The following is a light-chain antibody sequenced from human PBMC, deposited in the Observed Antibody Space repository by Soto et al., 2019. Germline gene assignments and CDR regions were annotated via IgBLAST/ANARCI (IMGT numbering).Light chain of an antibody. Sequence: QSALTQPASGSGSPGQSITISCTGTSSDVGGYNYVSWYQQHPGKAPKLMIYDVSNRPSGVSNRFSGSKSGNTASLIISGLQAEDEADYYCSSYTSSSTYVFGTGTKLTVL. V-gene: IGLV2-14*01. CDR2: DVS. CDR3: SSYTSSSTYV. CDR1: SSDVGGYNY. J-gene: IGLJ1*01.